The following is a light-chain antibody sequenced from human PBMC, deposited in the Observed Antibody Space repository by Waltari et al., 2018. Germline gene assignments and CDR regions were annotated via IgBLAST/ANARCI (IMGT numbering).Light chain of an antibody. CDR1: SGHSTFL. CDR3: ETWDRKTQGI. J-gene: IGLJ2*01. Sequence: QPVLTQSSSASASLVSPVKLTCTLSSGHSTFLIAWHQQQPGKAPRDLMKLEGSGRYNKGSGVPDRCAGSSSGADRYHTISNVQSEDEAEDYCETWDRKTQGIFGGGTQLTVL. V-gene: IGLV4-60*03. CDR2: LEGSGRY.